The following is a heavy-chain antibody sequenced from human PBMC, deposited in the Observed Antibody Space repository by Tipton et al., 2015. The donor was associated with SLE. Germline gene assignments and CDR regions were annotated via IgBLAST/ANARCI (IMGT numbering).Heavy chain of an antibody. CDR1: GGSFSGYY. D-gene: IGHD5-24*01. J-gene: IGHJ4*02. Sequence: TLSLTCTVFGGSFSGYYWNWFRQPPGKGLEWIGYFYYGGSTNHNPSLKSRVTISVDTSKNHFSLRLTSVTAADTALYYCARGGEMSTVPFDYWGQGTLVTVSS. V-gene: IGHV4-59*12. CDR2: FYYGGST. CDR3: ARGGEMSTVPFDY.